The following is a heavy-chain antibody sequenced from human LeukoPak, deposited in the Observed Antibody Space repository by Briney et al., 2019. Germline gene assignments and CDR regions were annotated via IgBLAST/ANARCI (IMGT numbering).Heavy chain of an antibody. V-gene: IGHV1-18*01. CDR1: GYTFTSYG. CDR2: ISAYNGNT. Sequence: ASVKVSCKASGYTFTSYGISWVRQAPGQGLEWMGWISAYNGNTNYAQKLQGRVTMTTDTSTSTAYMELRSLRSDDTAVYYCARVPRPQKIAVVVAATYRDYYGMDVWGQGTTVTVSS. CDR3: ARVPRPQKIAVVVAATYRDYYGMDV. J-gene: IGHJ6*02. D-gene: IGHD2-15*01.